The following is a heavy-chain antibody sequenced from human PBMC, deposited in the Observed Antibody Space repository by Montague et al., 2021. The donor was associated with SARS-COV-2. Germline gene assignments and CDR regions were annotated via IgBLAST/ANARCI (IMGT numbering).Heavy chain of an antibody. D-gene: IGHD3-10*01. CDR1: GGSFGDYY. J-gene: IGHJ4*02. V-gene: IGHV4-34*01. CDR3: ARGLKVRPRVGSGTNLPPYSY. CDR2: INYGGST. Sequence: SETLSLTCAVYGGSFGDYYWSWIRQPPGKGLEWIGEINYGGSTDYNPSLTSRVTISIDTSQKQFSLKLSSVTVADTAVYYCARGLKVRPRVGSGTNLPPYSYWGQGTLVTVSS.